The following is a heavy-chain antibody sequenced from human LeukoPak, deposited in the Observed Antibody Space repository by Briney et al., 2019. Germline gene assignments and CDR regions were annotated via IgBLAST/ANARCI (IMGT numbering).Heavy chain of an antibody. Sequence: GGSLRLSCAASGFTFSSYAMHWVRQAPGKGLEYVSAISSNGGSTYYANSVKGRFTISRDNSKNTLYLQMGSLRAEDMAVYYCARDHSVWVTTGNFDYWGQGTLVTVSS. CDR2: ISSNGGST. V-gene: IGHV3-64*01. D-gene: IGHD4-17*01. J-gene: IGHJ4*02. CDR3: ARDHSVWVTTGNFDY. CDR1: GFTFSSYA.